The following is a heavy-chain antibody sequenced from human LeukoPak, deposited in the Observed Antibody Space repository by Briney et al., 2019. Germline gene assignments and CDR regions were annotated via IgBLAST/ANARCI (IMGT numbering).Heavy chain of an antibody. V-gene: IGHV3-74*01. Sequence: GGSLRLSCAASGFTLGSYWMHWVRQAPGKGLVWVSRIKTDGSSTNYADFVKGRFTISRDNAKNTVYLQMNSLRVDDTAVYYCARGGLGELLAYWGQGTLVAVSS. CDR2: IKTDGSST. D-gene: IGHD3-16*01. J-gene: IGHJ4*02. CDR3: ARGGLGELLAY. CDR1: GFTLGSYW.